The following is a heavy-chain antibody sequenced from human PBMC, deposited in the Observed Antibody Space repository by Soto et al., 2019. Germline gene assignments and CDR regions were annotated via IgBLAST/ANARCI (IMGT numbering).Heavy chain of an antibody. CDR3: ATDKYGAGRVGVHS. CDR2: IVPLLRIT. CDR1: GDTSTIYT. D-gene: IGHD1-26*01. J-gene: IGHJ5*02. V-gene: IGHV1-69*08. Sequence: QVQLVQSGAEVKKPGASLRVSCETSGDTSTIYTITWVRQAPGQGLQWMGRIVPLLRITNYAQEFQGRLTITADSSTSSAHIELTSLTSEDTAVYSFATDKYGAGRVGVHSWGQGTLVIVSS.